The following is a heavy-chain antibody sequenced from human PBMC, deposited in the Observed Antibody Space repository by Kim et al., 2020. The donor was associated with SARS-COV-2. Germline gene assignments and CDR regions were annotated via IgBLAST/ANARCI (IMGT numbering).Heavy chain of an antibody. CDR2: IYYSGST. J-gene: IGHJ2*01. CDR3: ARRISANSRWYFDL. CDR1: GGAIRNYY. Sequence: SETLSLTCSVSGGAIRNYYWSWIRQPPGKGLEWIGYIYYSGSTVYNASLKSRVTISVDTSKNQFSLSLTSVTAADTAVYYCARRISANSRWYFDLWGRGTLVTVSS. D-gene: IGHD7-27*01. V-gene: IGHV4-59*08.